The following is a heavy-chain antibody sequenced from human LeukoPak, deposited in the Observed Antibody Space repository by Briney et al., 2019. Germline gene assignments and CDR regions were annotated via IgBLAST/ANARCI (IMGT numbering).Heavy chain of an antibody. Sequence: ASVKVSCKASGYTFTSYGISWVRQAPGQGLEWMGWISAYNGNTNYAQKLQGRVTMTTDTSTSTAYMELRSLRSDDTAVYYCARPFRNDPLLWFGELSGYYFDYWGQGTLVTVSS. CDR1: GYTFTSYG. D-gene: IGHD3-10*01. V-gene: IGHV1-18*01. J-gene: IGHJ4*02. CDR2: ISAYNGNT. CDR3: ARPFRNDPLLWFGELSGYYFDY.